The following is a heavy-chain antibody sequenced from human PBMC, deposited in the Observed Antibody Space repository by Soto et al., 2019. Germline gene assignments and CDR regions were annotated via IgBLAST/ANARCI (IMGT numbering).Heavy chain of an antibody. V-gene: IGHV3-48*01. CDR1: GFTFSSYS. Sequence: GGSLRLSCAASGFTFSSYSMNWVRQAPGKGLEWVSYISSSSTIYYADSVKGRFTISRDNAKNSLYLQMNSLRAEDTAVYYCATGIAARHSGGDAFDIWGQGTMVTVSS. D-gene: IGHD6-6*01. CDR3: ATGIAARHSGGDAFDI. J-gene: IGHJ3*02. CDR2: ISSSSTI.